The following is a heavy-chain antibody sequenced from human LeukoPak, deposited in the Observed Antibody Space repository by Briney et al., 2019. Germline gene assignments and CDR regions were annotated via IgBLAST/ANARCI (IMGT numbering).Heavy chain of an antibody. Sequence: PSETLSLTCTVSGGSISSHYWSWIRQPPGKGLEWIGYIYYSGSTNYNPSLKSRVTISVDTSKNQFSLKLSSVTAADTAVYYCARYYYESSGYYPWYYYYYYMDVWGKGTTVTVSS. CDR3: ARYYYESSGYYPWYYYYYYMDV. J-gene: IGHJ6*03. CDR2: IYYSGST. CDR1: GGSISSHY. D-gene: IGHD3-22*01. V-gene: IGHV4-59*11.